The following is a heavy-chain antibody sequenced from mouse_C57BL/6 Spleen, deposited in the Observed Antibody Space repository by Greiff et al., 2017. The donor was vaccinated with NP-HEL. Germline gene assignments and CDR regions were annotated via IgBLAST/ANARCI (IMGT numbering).Heavy chain of an antibody. CDR2: ISSGGSYT. D-gene: IGHD1-1*01. J-gene: IGHJ1*03. V-gene: IGHV5-6*01. CDR1: GFTFSSYG. CDR3: ARQGTTVGYFDV. Sequence: EVKVVESGGDLVKPGGSLKLSCAASGFTFSSYGMSWVRQTPDKRLEWVATISSGGSYTYYPDSVKGRFTISRDNAKNTLYLQMSSLKSEDTAMYYCARQGTTVGYFDVWGTGTTVTVSS.